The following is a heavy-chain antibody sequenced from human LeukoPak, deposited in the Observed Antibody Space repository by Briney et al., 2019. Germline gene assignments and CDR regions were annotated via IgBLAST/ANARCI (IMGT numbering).Heavy chain of an antibody. CDR1: GGSISSSSYY. CDR2: IYYSGST. CDR3: ARRRRYEDCRGGSCYSPGYYYYYMDV. D-gene: IGHD2-15*01. J-gene: IGHJ6*03. Sequence: ETLSLTCTVSGGSISSSSYYWGWIRQPPGKGLEWIGSIYYSGSTYYNPSLKSRVTISVDTSKNQFSLKLSSVTAADTAVYSCARRRRYEDCRGGSCYSPGYYYYYMDVWGKGTTVTVSS. V-gene: IGHV4-39*01.